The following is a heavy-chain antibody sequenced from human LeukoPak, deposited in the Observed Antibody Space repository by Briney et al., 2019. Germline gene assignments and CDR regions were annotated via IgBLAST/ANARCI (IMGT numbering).Heavy chain of an antibody. CDR1: GYTFISQW. J-gene: IGHJ1*01. D-gene: IGHD2-8*01. CDR3: ARLLAGSTTEYFPH. V-gene: IGHV5-51*01. Sequence: KCGESLKISCKVSGYTFISQWIAWVRQKPGKGLEYMGSIYPYDSDIKYSPSFQGQVTISADKSITTAYLQWSSLKASDTAMYYCARLLAGSTTEYFPHWGQGTLVSVSS. CDR2: IYPYDSDI.